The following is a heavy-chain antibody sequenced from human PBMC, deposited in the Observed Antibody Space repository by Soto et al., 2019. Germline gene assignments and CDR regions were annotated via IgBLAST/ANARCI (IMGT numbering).Heavy chain of an antibody. CDR2: IYYSGST. CDR3: ARDRDDSTGYYIDY. Sequence: SETRSLTWIVSGGSISSSSYYWGWIRQPPGKGLEWIGSIYYSGSTYYNPSLKSRVTISVDTSKNQFSLKLSSVTAADTAVYYCARDRDDSTGYYIDYWGQGTLVTVSS. D-gene: IGHD3-22*01. V-gene: IGHV4-39*07. J-gene: IGHJ4*02. CDR1: GGSISSSSYY.